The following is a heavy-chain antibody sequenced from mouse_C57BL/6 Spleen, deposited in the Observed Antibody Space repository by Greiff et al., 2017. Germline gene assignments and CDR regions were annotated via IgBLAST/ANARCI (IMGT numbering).Heavy chain of an antibody. V-gene: IGHV5-9*01. D-gene: IGHD1-1*01. CDR3: ARQGYYGSSSHYYAMDC. CDR1: GFTFSSYT. Sequence: SGGGLVKPGGSLKLSCAASGFTFSSYTMSWVRQTPEQRLEWVATISGGGGNTYYPDSVKGRFTISRDNAKNTRYLQMSSLRSEDTALYYWARQGYYGSSSHYYAMDCWGQGTSVTVSS. CDR2: ISGGGGNT. J-gene: IGHJ4*01.